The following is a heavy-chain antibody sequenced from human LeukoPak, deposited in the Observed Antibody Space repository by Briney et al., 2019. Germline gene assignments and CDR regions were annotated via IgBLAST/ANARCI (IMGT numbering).Heavy chain of an antibody. Sequence: GASVKVSCKASGYTFTSYGISWVRQAPGQGLEGMGWISAYNGNTNYAQKLQGRVTMTTDTSTSTAYMELRSLRSDDTAVYYCARDWEWTKEYYYYGMDVWGQGTTVTVSS. J-gene: IGHJ6*02. CDR3: ARDWEWTKEYYYYGMDV. D-gene: IGHD3-3*01. V-gene: IGHV1-18*01. CDR2: ISAYNGNT. CDR1: GYTFTSYG.